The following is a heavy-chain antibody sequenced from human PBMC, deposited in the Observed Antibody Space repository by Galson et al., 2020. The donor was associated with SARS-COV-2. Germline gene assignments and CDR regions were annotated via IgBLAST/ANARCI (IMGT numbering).Heavy chain of an antibody. CDR1: GLTFSKYT. D-gene: IGHD1-26*01. J-gene: IGHJ2*01. CDR2: MISSGSQT. Sequence: GGSLSLSCAASGLTFSKYTMNWFRQGPGKGPEWLSSMISSGSQTFYAASVRGRFTISRDAASNSLFLQMNSLRAEDTAVYYCARAVGTSVVFYWYFVIWGRGTLVTVSS. CDR3: ARAVGTSVVFYWYFVI. V-gene: IGHV3-21*01.